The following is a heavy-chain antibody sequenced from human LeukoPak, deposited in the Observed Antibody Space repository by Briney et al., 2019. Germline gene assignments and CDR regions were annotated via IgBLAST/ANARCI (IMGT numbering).Heavy chain of an antibody. J-gene: IGHJ6*03. CDR2: IYYSGST. D-gene: IGHD3-10*01. V-gene: IGHV4-59*12. Sequence: SETLSLTCTVSGGSIRNYYWSWIRQPPGKGLEWIGYIYYSGSTNYNPSLKSRVTISVDTSKNQFSLKLSSVTAADTAVYFCARTRGSGTYYNILDYYYMDVWGNGTTVTVSS. CDR3: ARTRGSGTYYNILDYYYMDV. CDR1: GGSIRNYY.